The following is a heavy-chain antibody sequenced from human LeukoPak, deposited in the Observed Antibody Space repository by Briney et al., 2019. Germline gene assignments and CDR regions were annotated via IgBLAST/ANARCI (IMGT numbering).Heavy chain of an antibody. D-gene: IGHD1-26*01. CDR2: VNSDGSDT. J-gene: IGHJ4*02. Sequence: GGSLRLSCAASGFTFSSYAMSWVRQAPGKGLEWVARVNSDGSDTTYADSVKGRFTISRDSAKNTLALQMNSLRADDTAVYYCARHPSGSSSYYFDYWGQGTLVTVSS. V-gene: IGHV3-74*03. CDR1: GFTFSSYA. CDR3: ARHPSGSSSYYFDY.